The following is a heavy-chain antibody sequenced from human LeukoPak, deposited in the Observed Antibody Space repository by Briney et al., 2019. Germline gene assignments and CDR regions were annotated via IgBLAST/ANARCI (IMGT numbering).Heavy chain of an antibody. D-gene: IGHD6-13*01. CDR1: GYTFTSYG. CDR2: ISAYNGNT. CDR3: ARSSIAAAGPYYTVFDY. V-gene: IGHV1-18*01. J-gene: IGHJ4*02. Sequence: ASVNVSCKASGYTFTSYGISWVRQAPGQGLEWMGWISAYNGNTNYAQKLQGRVTMTTDTSTSTAYMEVRSLRSDDTAVYFCARSSIAAAGPYYTVFDYWGQGTLVTVSS.